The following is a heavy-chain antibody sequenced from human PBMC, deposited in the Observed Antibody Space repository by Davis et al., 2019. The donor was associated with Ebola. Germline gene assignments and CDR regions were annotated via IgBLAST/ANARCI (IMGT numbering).Heavy chain of an antibody. V-gene: IGHV3-21*01. D-gene: IGHD3-3*01. CDR1: GFTFSSYS. J-gene: IGHJ3*02. CDR2: ISSSSSYI. CDR3: ARDITIFGVVIIQDRDAFDI. Sequence: GESLKISCAASGFTFSSYSMNWVRQAPGKGLEWVSSISSSSSYIYYADSVKGRFTISRDNAKNSLYLQMNSLRAEDTAVYYCARDITIFGVVIIQDRDAFDIWGQGTMVTVSS.